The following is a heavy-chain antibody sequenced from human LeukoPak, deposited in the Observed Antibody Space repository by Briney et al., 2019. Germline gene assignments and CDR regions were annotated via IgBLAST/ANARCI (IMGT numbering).Heavy chain of an antibody. V-gene: IGHV3-48*01. CDR3: ARDRPGSGWYYFDY. J-gene: IGHJ4*02. CDR1: GFTFSSYS. D-gene: IGHD6-19*01. Sequence: GGSLRLSCAASGFTFSSYSMNWVRQAPGKGLEWVSFITSSSSTIYYVDSVKGRFTISRDNAKNSLYLQMNSLRAEDTAVYYCARDRPGSGWYYFDYWGQGTLVTVSS. CDR2: ITSSSSTI.